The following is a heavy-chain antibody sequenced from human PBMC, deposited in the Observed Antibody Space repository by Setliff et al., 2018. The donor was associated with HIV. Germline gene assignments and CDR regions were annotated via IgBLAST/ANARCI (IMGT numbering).Heavy chain of an antibody. Sequence: PSETLSLTCTVSGGSISSGSYYWSWIRQPAGKGLEWIGRIYTSGSTNYNPSLKSRVTISVDTSKKQVSLKLSSVTAADTAVYYCASHRSVYYFDYWGQGTLVTV. V-gene: IGHV4-61*02. J-gene: IGHJ4*02. CDR2: IYTSGST. CDR3: ASHRSVYYFDY. CDR1: GGSISSGSYY.